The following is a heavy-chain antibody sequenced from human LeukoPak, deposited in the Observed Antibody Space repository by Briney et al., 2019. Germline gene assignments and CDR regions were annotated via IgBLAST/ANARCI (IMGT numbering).Heavy chain of an antibody. Sequence: PGRSLRLSCAASGFTFSSSGMHWVRQAPGKGLEWVAVTWYDGSNKYSADSVKGRFTISRDNSKNTLYLQMNSLRAEDTAVYYCASAPYGSGTFLDYWGQGTLVTVSS. CDR2: TWYDGSNK. CDR1: GFTFSSSG. D-gene: IGHD3-10*01. J-gene: IGHJ4*02. V-gene: IGHV3-33*01. CDR3: ASAPYGSGTFLDY.